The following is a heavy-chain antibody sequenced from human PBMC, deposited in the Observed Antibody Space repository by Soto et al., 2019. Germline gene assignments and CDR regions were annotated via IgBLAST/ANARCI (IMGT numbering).Heavy chain of an antibody. J-gene: IGHJ4*02. Sequence: ASVKVSCKASGYTFTTYAMHWVRQAPGQRLEWMGWINAGNGNTKYSQKFQGRVTITRDTSASTAYMELSSLISEDTAVYYCARSIVVVTAADYWGQGTLVTVAS. V-gene: IGHV1-3*01. CDR1: GYTFTTYA. CDR3: ARSIVVVTAADY. D-gene: IGHD2-21*02. CDR2: INAGNGNT.